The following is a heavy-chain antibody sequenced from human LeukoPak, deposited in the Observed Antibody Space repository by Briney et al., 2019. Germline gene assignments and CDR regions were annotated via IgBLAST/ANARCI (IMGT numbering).Heavy chain of an antibody. CDR2: IWYDGSNK. CDR3: ARAPMVRGARFDP. Sequence: GGSLRLFCAASGFTFSSYGMHWVRQAPGKGLEWVAVIWYDGSNKYYADSVKGRFTISRDNSKNTLYLQMNSLRAEDTAVYYCARAPMVRGARFDPWGQGTLVTVSS. CDR1: GFTFSSYG. V-gene: IGHV3-33*01. D-gene: IGHD3-10*01. J-gene: IGHJ5*02.